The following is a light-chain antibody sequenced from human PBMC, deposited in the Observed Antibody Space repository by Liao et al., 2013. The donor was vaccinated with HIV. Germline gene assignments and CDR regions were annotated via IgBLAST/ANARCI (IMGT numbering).Light chain of an antibody. Sequence: SYELTQPPSVSVSPGQTASITCSGDKLGDKYACWYQQKPGQSPVLVIYQDNKRPSGIPERFSGSKSGNTATLTISETQALDEADYYCQAWDISHVCVFGTGTKVTVL. CDR3: QAWDISHVCV. J-gene: IGLJ1*01. CDR2: QDN. CDR1: KLGDKY. V-gene: IGLV3-1*01.